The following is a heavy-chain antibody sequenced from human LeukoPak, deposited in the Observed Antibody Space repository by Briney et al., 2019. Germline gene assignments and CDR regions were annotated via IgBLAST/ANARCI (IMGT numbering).Heavy chain of an antibody. V-gene: IGHV1-2*04. CDR3: ATSRDCSSTSCYANFDY. CDR1: GYTFTGYY. Sequence: ASVKVSCKASGYTFTGYYMHWVRQAPGQGLEWMGWINPNSGGTNYAQKFQGWVTMTRDTSISTAHMELSRLRSDDTAVYYCATSRDCSSTSCYANFDYWGQGTLVTVSS. J-gene: IGHJ4*02. D-gene: IGHD2-2*01. CDR2: INPNSGGT.